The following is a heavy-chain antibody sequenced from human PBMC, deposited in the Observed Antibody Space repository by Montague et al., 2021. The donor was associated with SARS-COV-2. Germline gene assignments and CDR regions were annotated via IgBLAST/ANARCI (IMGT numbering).Heavy chain of an antibody. CDR2: IYWDDDK. D-gene: IGHD6-13*01. CDR3: AHRKVLAAAWDY. J-gene: IGHJ4*02. V-gene: IGHV2-5*02. Sequence: ALVKPTQTLTLTCTFSGFSLSTSGVGVGWIRQPPGKALEWLALIYWDDDKRYSPSLKSRLTITKDTSKNQVVLTMTNMDPVDTATYYCAHRKVLAAAWDYWGQGTLVTVSS. CDR1: GFSLSTSGVG.